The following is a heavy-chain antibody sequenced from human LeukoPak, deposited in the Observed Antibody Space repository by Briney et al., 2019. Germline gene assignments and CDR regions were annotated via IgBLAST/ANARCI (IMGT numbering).Heavy chain of an antibody. Sequence: GGSLRLSCAASGFTFSSYWMHWVRQAPGKGLVWVSRIKTDGSTTNYADSVKGRFTISRDNAKNTLYLQMNSLRVEDMAVYYCARDLSYSFDYWGQGTLVTVSS. J-gene: IGHJ4*02. D-gene: IGHD5-18*01. V-gene: IGHV3-74*01. CDR2: IKTDGSTT. CDR3: ARDLSYSFDY. CDR1: GFTFSSYW.